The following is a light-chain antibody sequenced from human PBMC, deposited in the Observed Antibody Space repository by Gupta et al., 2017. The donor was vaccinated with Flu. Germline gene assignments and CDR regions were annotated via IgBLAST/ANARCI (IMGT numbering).Light chain of an antibody. CDR1: QGSSSY. CDR3: QQDDNDPQT. CDR2: GGA. V-gene: IGKV1-8*01. Sequence: PSSLPASTGDRVTSTCRKSQGSSSYLAWYQQRPGRATKLLIKGGATLQRGAPSRFSGSGSGTXFTLTIXGLQSEDAATYYCQQDDNDPQTFGXGTKVEIK. J-gene: IGKJ4*01.